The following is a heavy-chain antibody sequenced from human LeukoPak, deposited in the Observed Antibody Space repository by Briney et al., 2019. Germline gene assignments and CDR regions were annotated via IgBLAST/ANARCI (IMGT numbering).Heavy chain of an antibody. Sequence: ASVKVSCKASGYTFTSYDINWVRQATGQGLEWMGWMNPNSGSTGYAQKFQGRVTMTRNTSISTAYMELSSLRSEDTAVYYCARDLMRGTPYYYDSSAMGYWGQGTLVTVSS. J-gene: IGHJ4*02. CDR2: MNPNSGST. CDR3: ARDLMRGTPYYYDSSAMGY. D-gene: IGHD3-22*01. V-gene: IGHV1-8*01. CDR1: GYTFTSYD.